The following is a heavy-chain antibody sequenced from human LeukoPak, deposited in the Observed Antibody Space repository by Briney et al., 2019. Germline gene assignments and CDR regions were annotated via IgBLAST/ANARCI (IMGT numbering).Heavy chain of an antibody. CDR3: ARDRPGGSYLDFDY. D-gene: IGHD1-26*01. Sequence: GALRLSCAASGFIFRNYGMHWVRQAPGKGLEWVALIWFDGSHTYYADSVKGRFTISRDNSNNTLYLQMDSLRAEDTAVYYCARDRPGGSYLDFDYWGQGTLVTVSS. V-gene: IGHV3-33*01. CDR2: IWFDGSHT. J-gene: IGHJ4*02. CDR1: GFIFRNYG.